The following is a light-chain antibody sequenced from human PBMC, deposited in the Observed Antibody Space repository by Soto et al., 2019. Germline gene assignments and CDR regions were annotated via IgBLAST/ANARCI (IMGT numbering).Light chain of an antibody. CDR3: AAWDVSLKGFV. J-gene: IGLJ1*01. CDR2: DNH. CDR1: SSNIGINT. V-gene: IGLV1-44*01. Sequence: QSVLTQPPSASGTPGPRVTFSCSGSSSNIGINTVNWYRQLPGTAPQLLISDNHRRPSGVPDRFSGSKSGTSASLAISGLQSEDEATYFCAAWDVSLKGFVFGTGTKVTVL.